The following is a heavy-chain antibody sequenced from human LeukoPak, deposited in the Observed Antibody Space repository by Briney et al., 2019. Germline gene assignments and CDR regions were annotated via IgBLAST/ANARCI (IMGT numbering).Heavy chain of an antibody. CDR2: IIPIFGTA. V-gene: IGHV1-69*06. D-gene: IGHD2-2*01. CDR1: GGTFSIYA. CDR3: ARDRDIVVVPAAMRYWFDP. J-gene: IGHJ5*02. Sequence: GSSVKVSCKASGGTFSIYAISWVRQAPGQGLEWMGGIIPIFGTANYAQKFQGRVTITADKSTSTAYMELSSLRSEDTAVYYCARDRDIVVVPAAMRYWFDPWGQGTLVTVSS.